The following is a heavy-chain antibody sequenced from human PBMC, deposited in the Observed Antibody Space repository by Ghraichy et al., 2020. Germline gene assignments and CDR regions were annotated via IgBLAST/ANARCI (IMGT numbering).Heavy chain of an antibody. V-gene: IGHV4-30-4*07. CDR3: ARVRVDKRNLWLHFDY. CDR1: GGSISSGEYS. CDR2: IYYDGNVST. J-gene: IGHJ4*02. D-gene: IGHD2-21*01. Sequence: SETLSLTCAVSGGSISSGEYSWSWIRQPPGRGLEWIGYIYYDGNVSTYSNPYLESRLSISVNTSKNQFSLNLHSVTAADTAVYYCARVRVDKRNLWLHFDYSGQATLVTVSS.